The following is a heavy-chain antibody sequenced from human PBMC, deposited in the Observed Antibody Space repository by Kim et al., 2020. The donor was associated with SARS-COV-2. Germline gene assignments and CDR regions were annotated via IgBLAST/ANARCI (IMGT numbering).Heavy chain of an antibody. CDR3: ARDFRGPYGYFDP. D-gene: IGHD5-18*01. J-gene: IGHJ5*02. CDR2: IYYSGST. CDR1: GGSISSSSYY. V-gene: IGHV4-39*07. Sequence: SETLSLTCTVSGGSISSSSYYWGWIRQPPGKGLEWIGSIYYSGSTYYNPSLKSRVTISVDTSKNQFSLKLSSVTAADTAVYYCARDFRGPYGYFDPWGQGTLVTVSS.